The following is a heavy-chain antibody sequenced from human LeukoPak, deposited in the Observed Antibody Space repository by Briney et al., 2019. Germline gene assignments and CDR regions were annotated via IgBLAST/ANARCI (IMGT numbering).Heavy chain of an antibody. CDR1: GYTFTGHF. CDR3: ARIGYNHYFDY. D-gene: IGHD1-14*01. V-gene: IGHV1-2*02. CDR2: INPNNGGT. J-gene: IGHJ4*02. Sequence: ASVKVSCKASGYTFTGHFMHWVRQAPGQGLEWMGWINPNNGGTNFAQKFQGRVTMTRDTSITTAYLELSRLRSDDTAVYYCARIGYNHYFDYWGQGTLVTVSS.